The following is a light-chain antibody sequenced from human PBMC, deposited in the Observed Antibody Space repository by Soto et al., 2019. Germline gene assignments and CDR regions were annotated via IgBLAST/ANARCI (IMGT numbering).Light chain of an antibody. Sequence: QTVVTQPPSVSGAPGQRVTISCTGSSSNIGAGFDVHWYQQLPGTAPKLLIYGNNNRPSGVPDRFSGSKSGTSASLAITGLQAEDEADYYCQSFDSSLGGSGVFGGGTKLTVL. V-gene: IGLV1-40*01. CDR1: SSNIGAGFD. CDR3: QSFDSSLGGSGV. J-gene: IGLJ3*02. CDR2: GNN.